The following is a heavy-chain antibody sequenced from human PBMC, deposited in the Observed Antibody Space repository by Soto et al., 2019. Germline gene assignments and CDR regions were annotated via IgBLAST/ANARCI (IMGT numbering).Heavy chain of an antibody. J-gene: IGHJ4*02. D-gene: IGHD4-17*01. V-gene: IGHV4-61*01. CDR2: IYFSGTT. Sequence: QVQLQESGPRLVQPSETLSLTCSVSGGSVSSDSYYWSWIRQPPGAGLEWIGYIYFSGTTNYNPSLESRVTILVDSSKNQFSLKLSSVTAADTAVYYCARSPDSGDYVDYWGQGTLVPVSS. CDR3: ARSPDSGDYVDY. CDR1: GGSVSSDSYY.